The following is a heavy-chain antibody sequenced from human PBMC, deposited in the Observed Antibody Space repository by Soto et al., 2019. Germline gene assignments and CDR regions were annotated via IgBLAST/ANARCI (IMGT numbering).Heavy chain of an antibody. D-gene: IGHD1-7*01. CDR1: GYTFTSYG. J-gene: IGHJ6*02. Sequence: ASVKVSCKASGYTFTSYGISWVRQAPGQGLEWMGWISAYNGNTNYAQKLQGRVTMTTDTSTSTAYMELRSLRSDDTAVYYCARATELELRPYYYYGMDVWGQGTTVTVSS. V-gene: IGHV1-18*01. CDR2: ISAYNGNT. CDR3: ARATELELRPYYYYGMDV.